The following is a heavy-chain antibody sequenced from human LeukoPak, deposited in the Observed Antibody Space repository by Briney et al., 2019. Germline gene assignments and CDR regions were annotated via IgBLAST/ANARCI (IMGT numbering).Heavy chain of an antibody. V-gene: IGHV3-9*01. CDR3: AKDQDGVVATSGFDY. CDR2: ISWNSGSI. J-gene: IGHJ4*02. CDR1: GFTFDDYA. Sequence: GRSLRLSCAASGFTFDDYAMHWVRQAPGKGLEWVSGISWNSGSIGYADSVKGRFTISRDNAKNSLYLQMNSLRAEDTALYYCAKDQDGVVATSGFDYWGQGTLVTVSS. D-gene: IGHD2-15*01.